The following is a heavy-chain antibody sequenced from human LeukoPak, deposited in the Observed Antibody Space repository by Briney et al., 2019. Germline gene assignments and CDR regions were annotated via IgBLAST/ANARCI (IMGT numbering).Heavy chain of an antibody. CDR1: GYSFTSYW. D-gene: IGHD3-9*01. Sequence: GESLKISCKGSGYSFTSYWIGWVRQMPGKGLEWMGIIYPGDSDTRYSPSFQGQVTISADKSISTAYLQWSSLKASDTAMYYCARQGYDNQAGGRYFDYWGQGTLVTVSS. J-gene: IGHJ4*02. CDR2: IYPGDSDT. V-gene: IGHV5-51*01. CDR3: ARQGYDNQAGGRYFDY.